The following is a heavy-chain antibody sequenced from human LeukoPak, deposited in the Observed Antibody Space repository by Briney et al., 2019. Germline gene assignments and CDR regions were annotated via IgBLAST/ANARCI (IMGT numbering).Heavy chain of an antibody. D-gene: IGHD2-2*01. CDR1: GFTFSSYW. J-gene: IGHJ4*02. CDR3: AKDRVVPAAQPYYFDY. CDR2: IKQDGSEK. Sequence: GGSLRPSCAASGFTFSSYWMSWVRQAPGKGLEWVANIKQDGSEKYYVDSVKGRFTISRDNAKNSLYLQMNSLRAEDTAVYYCAKDRVVPAAQPYYFDYWGQGTLVTVSS. V-gene: IGHV3-7*03.